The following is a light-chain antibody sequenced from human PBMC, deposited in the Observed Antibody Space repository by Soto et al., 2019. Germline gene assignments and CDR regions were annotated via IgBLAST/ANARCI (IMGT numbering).Light chain of an antibody. V-gene: IGKV2-28*01. J-gene: IGKJ2*01. CDR1: QSLLHSNGYNY. CDR3: MQALQTPVT. Sequence: DIVMTQSPLSLPVTPGEPASISCRSSQSLLHSNGYNYLDWYLQKPGQSPQLLIYLGSNRASGVXXXXXXXGSGTDFTLKISRVEAEDVGVYYCMQALQTPVTFGQGTKLEIK. CDR2: LGS.